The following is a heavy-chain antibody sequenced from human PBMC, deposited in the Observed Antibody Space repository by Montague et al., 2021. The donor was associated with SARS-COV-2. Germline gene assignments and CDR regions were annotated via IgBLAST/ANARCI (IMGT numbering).Heavy chain of an antibody. CDR3: TRDLLVGATVY. Sequence: SLRLSCAASGFTFGDYAMSWVRQAPGKGLEWVGFIRSKAYGGTTEYAASVKGRFTISRDDSKSIAYLQMNSLKTEGTAVYYCTRDLLVGATVYWGQGTLVTVSS. V-gene: IGHV3-49*04. CDR2: IRSKAYGGTT. J-gene: IGHJ4*02. CDR1: GFTFGDYA. D-gene: IGHD1-26*01.